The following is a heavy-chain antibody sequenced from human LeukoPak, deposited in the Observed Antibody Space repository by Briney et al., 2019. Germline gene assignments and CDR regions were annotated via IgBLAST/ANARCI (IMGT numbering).Heavy chain of an antibody. D-gene: IGHD1-26*01. Sequence: PGGSLRLSCAASRITVSVNYMSWVRQAPGKGLEWVSVIDAGGTTYYADSVKGRLTISRDNSKNTLSLQMNSLRAEDTAVYYCARPNSGSYAWAFDMWGQGTMVTVSS. CDR1: RITVSVNY. V-gene: IGHV3-66*02. J-gene: IGHJ3*02. CDR3: ARPNSGSYAWAFDM. CDR2: IDAGGTT.